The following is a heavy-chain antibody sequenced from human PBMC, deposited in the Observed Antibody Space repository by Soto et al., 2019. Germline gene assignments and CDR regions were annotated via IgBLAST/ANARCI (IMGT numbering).Heavy chain of an antibody. CDR2: IYYSGST. J-gene: IGHJ6*02. V-gene: IGHV4-30-4*01. D-gene: IGHD3-10*01. Sequence: PSETLSLTCTVSGGSISSGDYYWSWIRQPPGKGLEWIGYIYYSGSTYYNPSLKSRVTISVDTSKNQFSLKLSSVTAADTAVYYCARNVATMVRGVIIKNYYYGMDVWGQGTTVTVSS. CDR3: ARNVATMVRGVIIKNYYYGMDV. CDR1: GGSISSGDYY.